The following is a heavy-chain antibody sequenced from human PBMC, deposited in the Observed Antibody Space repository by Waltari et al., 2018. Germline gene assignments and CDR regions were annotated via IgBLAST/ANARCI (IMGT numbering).Heavy chain of an antibody. CDR2: INHSGST. V-gene: IGHV4-34*01. CDR3: ARGQWELLPYWYFDL. D-gene: IGHD1-26*01. J-gene: IGHJ2*01. CDR1: GGSFSGYY. Sequence: QVQLQQWGAGLLKPSETLSLTCAVYGGSFSGYYWSWIRQPPGKGLEWIGEINHSGSTNYNPSLKSRVTISVDTSKNQFSLKLSSVTAADTAVYYCARGQWELLPYWYFDLWGRGTLVTVSS.